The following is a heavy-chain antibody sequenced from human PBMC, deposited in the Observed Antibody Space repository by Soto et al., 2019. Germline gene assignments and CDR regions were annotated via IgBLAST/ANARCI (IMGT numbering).Heavy chain of an antibody. D-gene: IGHD2-15*01. J-gene: IGHJ6*04. V-gene: IGHV3-66*01. CDR2: IQSGGTT. Sequence: EVQLVESGGGLVQPGGSLRLSCAASGFTFSSKSMTWVRQAPGKGLEWVSLIQSGGTTYYADSVKGRFTISSDTSENTLHLQMDSLRVEDTAVYYWARDDVLCDGGRGYGIPLDVWGKGTTLTFSS. CDR1: GFTFSSKS. CDR3: ARDDVLCDGGRGYGIPLDV.